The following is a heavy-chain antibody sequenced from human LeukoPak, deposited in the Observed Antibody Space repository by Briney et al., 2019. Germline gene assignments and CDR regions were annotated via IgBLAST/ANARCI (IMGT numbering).Heavy chain of an antibody. V-gene: IGHV7-4-1*02. D-gene: IGHD3-16*02. CDR1: GYTFTSYA. Sequence: GASVKVSCKASGYTFTSYAMNWVRQAPGQGLEWMGWINTNTGNPTYAQGFTGRFVFSLDTSVSTAYLQISSLKAEDTAVYYCARDVYDYVWGSYRLNYYFDYWGQGTLVTVSS. J-gene: IGHJ4*02. CDR3: ARDVYDYVWGSYRLNYYFDY. CDR2: INTNTGNP.